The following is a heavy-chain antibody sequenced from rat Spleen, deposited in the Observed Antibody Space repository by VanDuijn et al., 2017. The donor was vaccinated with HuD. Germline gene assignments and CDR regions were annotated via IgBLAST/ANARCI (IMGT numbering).Heavy chain of an antibody. J-gene: IGHJ2*01. Sequence: EVQLVESGGGLVQPGRSLKLSCAASGFTFSDYGMAWVRQAPTKGLEWVATISYDGSRTYYRDSVKGRFTISRDDAKSSLSLQMDSLRSEDTATYYRARRHYGYTDYFDYWGQGVMVTVSS. D-gene: IGHD1-9*01. CDR2: ISYDGSRT. V-gene: IGHV5-29*01. CDR1: GFTFSDYG. CDR3: ARRHYGYTDYFDY.